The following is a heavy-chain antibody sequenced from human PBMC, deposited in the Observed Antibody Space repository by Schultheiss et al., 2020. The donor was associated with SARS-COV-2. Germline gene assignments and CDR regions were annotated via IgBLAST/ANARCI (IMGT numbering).Heavy chain of an antibody. J-gene: IGHJ4*02. Sequence: GGSLRLSCAASGFTFSSYAMHWVRQAPGKGLEWVAVISYDGGNKYYADSVKGRFTISRDNSKNTLYLQMNSLRAEDTAVYYCARDVATILGYFDYWGQGTLVTVSS. CDR2: ISYDGGNK. CDR3: ARDVATILGYFDY. D-gene: IGHD5-12*01. V-gene: IGHV3-30*04. CDR1: GFTFSSYA.